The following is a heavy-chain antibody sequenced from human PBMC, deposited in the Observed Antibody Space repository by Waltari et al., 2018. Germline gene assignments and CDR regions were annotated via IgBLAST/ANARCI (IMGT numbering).Heavy chain of an antibody. Sequence: EVQLVESGGGLVQPGGSLRLSCAASGFTFSSSSMNWVRQAPGKGLEWFSHITSSSTSILYADSLDGRFTISRDNAKKSLYLQMDSLRADDTAVYFCATYIQRGPDFWGQGTLVTVSS. CDR1: GFTFSSSS. CDR3: ATYIQRGPDF. D-gene: IGHD3-10*01. J-gene: IGHJ4*02. CDR2: ITSSSTSI. V-gene: IGHV3-48*04.